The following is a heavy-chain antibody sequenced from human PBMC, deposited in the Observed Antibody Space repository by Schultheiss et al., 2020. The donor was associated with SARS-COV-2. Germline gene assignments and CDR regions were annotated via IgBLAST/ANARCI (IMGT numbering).Heavy chain of an antibody. D-gene: IGHD4/OR15-4a*01. CDR1: GGSISSYY. CDR2: IYYSGST. V-gene: IGHV4-39*07. Sequence: SQTLSLTCTVSGGSISSYYWGWIRQPPGKGLEWIGSIYYSGSTNYNPSLKSRVTISVDTSKNQFSLKLSSVTAADTAVYYCARRHDYRPPGGFDLWGRGTLVTVSS. CDR3: ARRHDYRPPGGFDL. J-gene: IGHJ2*01.